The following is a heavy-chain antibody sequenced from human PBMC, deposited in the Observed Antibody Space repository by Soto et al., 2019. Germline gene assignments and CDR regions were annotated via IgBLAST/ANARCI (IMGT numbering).Heavy chain of an antibody. CDR3: ASLGVDIVATTMTYVDY. D-gene: IGHD5-12*01. Sequence: SETLSLTCAVYGGSCSGYYWSWIRQPPGKGLGWIGEINHSGSTNYNPSLKSRVTISVDTSKNQFSLKLSSVTAADTAVYYCASLGVDIVATTMTYVDYWGQGTLVTVSS. CDR1: GGSCSGYY. CDR2: INHSGST. J-gene: IGHJ4*02. V-gene: IGHV4-34*01.